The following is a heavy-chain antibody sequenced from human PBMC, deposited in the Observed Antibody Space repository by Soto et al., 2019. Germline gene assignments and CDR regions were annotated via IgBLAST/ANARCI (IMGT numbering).Heavy chain of an antibody. CDR3: ARGRVYDILTGSYYYYGMDV. CDR2: TYYRSKWYN. Sequence: SLTCAISGDSVSSNSAAWNWIRQSPSRGLEWLGRTYYRSKWYNDYAVSVKSRITINPDTSKNQFSLQLNSVTPEDTAVYYCARGRVYDILTGSYYYYGMDVWGQGTTVTVSS. CDR1: GDSVSSNSAA. J-gene: IGHJ6*02. V-gene: IGHV6-1*01. D-gene: IGHD3-9*01.